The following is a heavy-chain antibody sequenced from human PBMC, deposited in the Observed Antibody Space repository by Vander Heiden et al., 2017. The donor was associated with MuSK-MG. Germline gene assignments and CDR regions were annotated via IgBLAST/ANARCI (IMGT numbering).Heavy chain of an antibody. D-gene: IGHD3-16*02. J-gene: IGHJ4*02. V-gene: IGHV4-34*01. CDR3: ARGLSPGRYDYVGGSYRYMNGFDY. Sequence: TNYNPSLKSRVTISVDTSKNQFSLKLSSVTAADTAVYYCARGLSPGRYDYVGGSYRYMNGFDYWGQGTLVTVSS. CDR2: T.